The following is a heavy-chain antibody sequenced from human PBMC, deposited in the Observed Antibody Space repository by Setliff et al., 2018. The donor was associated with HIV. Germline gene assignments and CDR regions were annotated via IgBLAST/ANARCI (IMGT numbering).Heavy chain of an antibody. Sequence: SETLFLTCTVSGASITSHYWSWIRQSPGRELEWIGYIYSTGSTNYNPFLQSRVSISMDASKNKFSLKVTSVTSADTAVYYCAKGAGFYGDYTFDYWGQGNLVTVSS. D-gene: IGHD4-17*01. V-gene: IGHV4-59*11. CDR2: IYSTGST. J-gene: IGHJ4*02. CDR1: GASITSHY. CDR3: AKGAGFYGDYTFDY.